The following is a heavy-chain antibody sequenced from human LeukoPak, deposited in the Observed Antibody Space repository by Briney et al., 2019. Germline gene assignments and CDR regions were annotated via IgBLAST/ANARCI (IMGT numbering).Heavy chain of an antibody. Sequence: GGSLRLSCAASGFTLSNYGMTWVRQAPGKGLEWVSAISGSGGSTYYADSVKGRFTISRDNSKNTLYLQMNSLRAEDTAVYYCAKDLSYMSTDYWGQGTLVTVSS. J-gene: IGHJ4*02. V-gene: IGHV3-23*01. CDR1: GFTLSNYG. CDR3: AKDLSYMSTDY. CDR2: ISGSGGST. D-gene: IGHD2-8*01.